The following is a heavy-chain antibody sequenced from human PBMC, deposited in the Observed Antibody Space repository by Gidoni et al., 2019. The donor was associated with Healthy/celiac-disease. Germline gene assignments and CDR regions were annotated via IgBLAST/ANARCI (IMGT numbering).Heavy chain of an antibody. V-gene: IGHV3-48*01. CDR2: ISSSSSTI. CDR1: GFTFRSYS. Sequence: EVQLVESGGGLVQPGGPLSLSCPASGFTFRSYSLNWVRQAPGKGLGWVSYISSSSSTIYYADSVKGRFTISRDNAKNSLYLQMNSLRAEDTAVYYCARTIAVAAPHDAFDIWGQGTMVTVS. CDR3: ARTIAVAAPHDAFDI. D-gene: IGHD6-19*01. J-gene: IGHJ3*02.